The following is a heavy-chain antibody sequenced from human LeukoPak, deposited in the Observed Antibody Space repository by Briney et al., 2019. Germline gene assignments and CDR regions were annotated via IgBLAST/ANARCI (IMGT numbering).Heavy chain of an antibody. Sequence: QAGGSLRLSCGASGFTFSSYWMTWVRQAPGKGLEWVSYISSSGSTIYYADSVKGRFTISRDNAKNSLYLQMNSLRAEDTAVYYCAELGITMIGGVWGKGTTVTISS. CDR3: AELGITMIGGV. CDR2: ISSSGSTI. V-gene: IGHV3-48*04. CDR1: GFTFSSYW. J-gene: IGHJ6*04. D-gene: IGHD3-10*02.